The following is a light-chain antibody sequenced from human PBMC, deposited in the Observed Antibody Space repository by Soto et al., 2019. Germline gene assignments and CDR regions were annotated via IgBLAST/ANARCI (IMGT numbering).Light chain of an antibody. CDR3: QQYSRSPYT. CDR1: QSVSGTY. CDR2: GAS. J-gene: IGKJ2*01. Sequence: EIVLTQSPGTLSLSPGERATLSCRASQSVSGTYLAWYQQKPGQAPRLLIYGASSRATGVPDRFSGSGSGTDFTLTISILEPEDVSVSYCQQYSRSPYTFGQGTKLEIK. V-gene: IGKV3-20*01.